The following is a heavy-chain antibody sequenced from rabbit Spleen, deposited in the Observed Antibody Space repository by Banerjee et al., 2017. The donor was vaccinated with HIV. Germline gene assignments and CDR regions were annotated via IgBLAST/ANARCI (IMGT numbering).Heavy chain of an antibody. D-gene: IGHD2-1*01. CDR2: IDPVFGST. J-gene: IGHJ4*01. CDR3: ARNGGDYGPYYFDL. Sequence: QSLEESGGGLVKPGASLTLSCKASGFDFSGYYMTWVRQAPGKGLEWIGYIDPVFGSTYYAIWVNGRFTISSHNAQNTLYLQLKSLTAADTATYFCARNGGDYGPYYFDLWGPGTLVTVS. V-gene: IGHV1S7*01. CDR1: GFDFSGYY.